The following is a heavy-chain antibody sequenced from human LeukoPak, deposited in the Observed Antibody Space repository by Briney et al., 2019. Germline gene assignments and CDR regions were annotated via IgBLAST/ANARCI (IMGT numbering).Heavy chain of an antibody. CDR2: ISYDGSNK. CDR1: GFTFSSYA. J-gene: IGHJ5*02. D-gene: IGHD1-26*01. V-gene: IGHV3-30*04. CDR3: AKAGWELRTGGGDP. Sequence: GRSLRLSCAASGFTFSSYAMHWVRQAPGKGLEWVAVISYDGSNKYYADSVKGRFTISRDNSKNTLYLQMNSLRAEDTAVYYCAKAGWELRTGGGDPWGQGTLVTVSS.